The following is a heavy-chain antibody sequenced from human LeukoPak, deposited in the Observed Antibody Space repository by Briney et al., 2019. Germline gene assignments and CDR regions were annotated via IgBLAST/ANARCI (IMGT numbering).Heavy chain of an antibody. Sequence: PSETLSLTCTVSGGSISSSSYYWGWIRQPPGKGLEWVGSIYYSGSTYYNPSLKSRVTISVDTSKNQFSLKLSSVTAADTAVYYCARLFIFLSIAVAGTRYFDYWGQGTLVTVSS. D-gene: IGHD6-19*01. CDR1: GGSISSSSYY. V-gene: IGHV4-39*01. CDR2: IYYSGST. CDR3: ARLFIFLSIAVAGTRYFDY. J-gene: IGHJ4*02.